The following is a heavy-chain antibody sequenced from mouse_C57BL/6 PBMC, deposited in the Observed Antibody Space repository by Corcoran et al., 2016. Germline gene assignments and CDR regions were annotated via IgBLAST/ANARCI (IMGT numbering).Heavy chain of an antibody. D-gene: IGHD1-1*01. V-gene: IGHV9-3*01. CDR1: GYSFTTYG. Sequence: QIQLVQYGPELKKPGETFKISCKDSGYSFTTYGIIWVKQAPGKGLKWMGGINTYSGVPTYADDFKGRFAFSLATSASTAYLQINNLKNEDTATYFCARTTTVVWEDYWGQGTSVTVSS. CDR3: ARTTTVVWEDY. J-gene: IGHJ4*01. CDR2: INTYSGVP.